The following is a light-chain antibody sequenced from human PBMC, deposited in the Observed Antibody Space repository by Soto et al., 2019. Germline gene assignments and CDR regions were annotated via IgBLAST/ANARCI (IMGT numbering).Light chain of an antibody. Sequence: QLVLTQSSSASASLGSSVKITCTLSSGHSSFIIAWHQQQPGKAPRYLMKLEGSGNYNKGSGVPDRFSGSSSGADRYLTISNFQFEDEADYYCETWDSDTVVFGGGTQLTVL. CDR1: SGHSSFI. J-gene: IGLJ7*01. CDR2: LEGSGNY. V-gene: IGLV4-60*02. CDR3: ETWDSDTVV.